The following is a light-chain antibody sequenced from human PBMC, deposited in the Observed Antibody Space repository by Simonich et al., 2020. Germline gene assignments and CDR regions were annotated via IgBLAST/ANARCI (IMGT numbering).Light chain of an antibody. CDR1: QRVSSSY. Sequence: IVLTQSPGTLSLSPGERATLSCRASQRVSSSYLAWYQQKPGQAPRLLISGASTRATGIPARFSGSGSGTEFTLTISSMQSEDFAVYYCQQYNNWPPWTFGQGTKVEIK. CDR2: GAS. J-gene: IGKJ1*01. CDR3: QQYNNWPPWT. V-gene: IGKV3-15*01.